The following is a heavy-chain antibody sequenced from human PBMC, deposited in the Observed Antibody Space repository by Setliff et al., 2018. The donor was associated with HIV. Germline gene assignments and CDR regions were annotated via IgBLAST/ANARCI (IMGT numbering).Heavy chain of an antibody. V-gene: IGHV1-18*01. CDR3: ARDLGGEHDYADPAYMDV. Sequence: GASVKVSCKASGYTFSSYGISWVRQAPGQGLEWMGWISGFNGKINCAENFQGRVTLTTDSSASTAHVELWSLTSDDTAVYYCARDLGGEHDYADPAYMDVWGKGTTVTVSS. CDR2: ISGFNGKI. CDR1: GYTFSSYG. D-gene: IGHD4-17*01. J-gene: IGHJ6*03.